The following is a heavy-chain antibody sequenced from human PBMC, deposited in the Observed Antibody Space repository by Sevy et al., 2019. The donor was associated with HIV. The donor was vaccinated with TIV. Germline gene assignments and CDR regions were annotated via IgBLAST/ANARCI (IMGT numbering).Heavy chain of an antibody. CDR1: GFTFSSYG. V-gene: IGHV3-33*01. J-gene: IGHJ4*02. Sequence: GGSLRLSCAASGFTFSSYGMHWVRQAPGKGLEWVAVKWCDGSNKYYADSVKGRFTISRDNSKNTLYLQMNSLRAEDTAVYYCARVGITGTTGIDYWGQGTLVTVSS. CDR3: ARVGITGTTGIDY. D-gene: IGHD1-7*01. CDR2: KWCDGSNK.